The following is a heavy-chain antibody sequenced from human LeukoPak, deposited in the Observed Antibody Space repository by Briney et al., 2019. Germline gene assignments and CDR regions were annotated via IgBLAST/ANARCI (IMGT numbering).Heavy chain of an antibody. CDR1: GYSISSGYY. D-gene: IGHD3-22*01. J-gene: IGHJ4*02. Sequence: SETLSLTCTVSGYSISSGYYWGWIRQPPGKGLEWIGSIYHSGSTYYNPSLKSRVTISVDTSKNQFSLKLSSVTAADTAVYYCASADSSGYYAQFDYWGQGTLVTVSS. CDR3: ASADSSGYYAQFDY. V-gene: IGHV4-38-2*02. CDR2: IYHSGST.